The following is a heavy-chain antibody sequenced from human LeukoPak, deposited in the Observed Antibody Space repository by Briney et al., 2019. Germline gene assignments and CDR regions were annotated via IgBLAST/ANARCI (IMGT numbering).Heavy chain of an antibody. CDR3: ATGGWIRGPSDY. V-gene: IGHV1-46*04. J-gene: IGHJ4*02. CDR2: INPHDNSI. D-gene: IGHD5-18*01. Sequence: ASVKVSCKASEDTFTRHYIHWVRQAPGQGLEWIGLINPHDNSIDYTQKLRGRVTVTRDRSTSTVYMELNSLRSDDTAVYYCATGGWIRGPSDYWGQGTLVTVSS. CDR1: EDTFTRHY.